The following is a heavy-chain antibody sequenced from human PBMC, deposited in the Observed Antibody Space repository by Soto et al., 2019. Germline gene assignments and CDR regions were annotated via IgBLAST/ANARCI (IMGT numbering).Heavy chain of an antibody. V-gene: IGHV4-31*03. Sequence: PSETLSLTCTVSGGSISSGGYYCSWIRQHRGKGLEWIGEIDHGVSTNYNPSLKNRVSISLDTSNKQFSLSLSSVTAADTALYYCARGFGGVINNWFDPWGQGTLVTVS. CDR3: ARGFGGVINNWFDP. D-gene: IGHD3-3*01. CDR2: IDHGVST. J-gene: IGHJ5*02. CDR1: GGSISSGGYY.